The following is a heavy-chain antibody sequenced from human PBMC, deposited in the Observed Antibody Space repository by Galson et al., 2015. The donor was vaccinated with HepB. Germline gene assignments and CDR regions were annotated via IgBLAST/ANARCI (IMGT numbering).Heavy chain of an antibody. CDR3: ASIFDFWSGRHPFDY. J-gene: IGHJ4*02. V-gene: IGHV1-69*13. CDR2: SIPIFGTA. D-gene: IGHD3-3*01. CDR1: GGTFSSYA. Sequence: SVKVSCKASGGTFSSYAISWVRQAPGQGLEWMGGSIPIFGTANYAQKFQGRVTITADESTSTACMELSSLRSEDTAVYYCASIFDFWSGRHPFDYWGQGTLVTVSS.